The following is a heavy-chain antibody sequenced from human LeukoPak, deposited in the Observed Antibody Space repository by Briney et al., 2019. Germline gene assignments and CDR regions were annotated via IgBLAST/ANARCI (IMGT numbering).Heavy chain of an antibody. Sequence: SETLSLTCTVSGGSISSHYWSWIRQPPGKGLEWIGYIYYSGRTNYNPSLKRRVTISVDTSKNQFSLKLSSVTAADTAVYYCARDLGFLEWLGGFDPWGQGTLVTVSS. CDR3: ARDLGFLEWLGGFDP. D-gene: IGHD3-3*01. CDR2: IYYSGRT. V-gene: IGHV4-59*11. J-gene: IGHJ5*02. CDR1: GGSISSHY.